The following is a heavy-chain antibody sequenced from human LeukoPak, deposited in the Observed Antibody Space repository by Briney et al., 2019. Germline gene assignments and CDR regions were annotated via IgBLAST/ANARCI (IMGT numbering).Heavy chain of an antibody. Sequence: SETLSLTCAVYGGSFSGYYWSWIRQPPGKGLEWIGEINHSGSTNYNPSLKSRVTISVDTSKNQFSLKLSSVTAADTAVYYCARERSGYSAYYYYMDVWGKGTTVTISS. D-gene: IGHD5-12*01. V-gene: IGHV4-34*01. CDR2: INHSGST. CDR3: ARERSGYSAYYYYMDV. CDR1: GGSFSGYY. J-gene: IGHJ6*03.